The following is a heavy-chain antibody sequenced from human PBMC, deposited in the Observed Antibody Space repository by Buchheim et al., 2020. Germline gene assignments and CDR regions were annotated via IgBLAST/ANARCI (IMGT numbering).Heavy chain of an antibody. CDR1: GFTFSHYE. CDR3: ARDLRVVLAAPDY. V-gene: IGHV3-48*03. Sequence: EVQVVESGGGLVQPGGSLRLSCAASGFTFSHYEMSWVRQAPGKGLEWISYITGSSDIIHYADSVKGRFTISRDNVKNSLYLQMDSLRAEDTAVYYCARDLRVVLAAPDYWGQGTL. CDR2: ITGSSDII. D-gene: IGHD6-6*01. J-gene: IGHJ4*02.